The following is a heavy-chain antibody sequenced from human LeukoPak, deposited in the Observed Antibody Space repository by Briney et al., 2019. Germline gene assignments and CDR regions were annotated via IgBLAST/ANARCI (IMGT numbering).Heavy chain of an antibody. CDR2: IYYSGST. CDR3: ARVRSSWPYYFDY. J-gene: IGHJ4*02. D-gene: IGHD6-13*01. CDR1: GGSISSYY. V-gene: IGHV4-59*12. Sequence: PSETLSLTCTVSGGSISSYYWSWIRQPPGKGLEWIGYIYYSGSTNYNPSLKSRVTISVDTSKNQFSLKLSSVTAADTAVYYCARVRSSWPYYFDYWGQGTLVTVSS.